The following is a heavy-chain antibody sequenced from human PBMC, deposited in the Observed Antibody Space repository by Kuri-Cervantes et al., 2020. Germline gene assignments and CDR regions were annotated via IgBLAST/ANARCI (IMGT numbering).Heavy chain of an antibody. D-gene: IGHD6-13*01. J-gene: IGHJ5*02. CDR1: GYTFTSYD. Sequence: ASVKVSCKASGYTFTSYDINWVRQATGQGLEWMGWMNPNSGNTGYAQKFQGRVTMTRDTSTSTVYMELSSLRSEDTAVYYCATQISSSSWYGSGWTNWFDPWGQGTLVTVSS. V-gene: IGHV1-8*01. CDR3: ATQISSSSWYGSGWTNWFDP. CDR2: MNPNSGNT.